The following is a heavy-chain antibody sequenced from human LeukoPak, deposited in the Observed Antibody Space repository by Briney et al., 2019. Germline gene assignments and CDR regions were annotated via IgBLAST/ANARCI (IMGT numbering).Heavy chain of an antibody. V-gene: IGHV6-1*01. CDR2: TYYRSKWSN. Sequence: SQTLSLTCAISGDSVSTNSATWTWLRQSPSRGLEWLGRTYYRSKWSNDYAVSMKSRLTINPATSKNQFSLQLNSVTPEDTAVYYCARLVGASWFDSWGQGTLVTVSS. D-gene: IGHD1-26*01. J-gene: IGHJ5*01. CDR3: ARLVGASWFDS. CDR1: GDSVSTNSAT.